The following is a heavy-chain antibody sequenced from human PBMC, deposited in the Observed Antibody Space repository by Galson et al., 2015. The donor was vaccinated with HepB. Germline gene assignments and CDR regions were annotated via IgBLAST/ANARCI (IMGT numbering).Heavy chain of an antibody. Sequence: SLRLSCAASGFTFSSYGMHWVRQAPGKGLEWVAVIWYDGSNKYYADSVKGRFTISRDNSKNTLYLQMNSLRAEDTAVYYCARDLNEQLVPNWYFDLWGRGALVTVSS. CDR1: GFTFSSYG. CDR2: IWYDGSNK. J-gene: IGHJ2*01. CDR3: ARDLNEQLVPNWYFDL. D-gene: IGHD6-6*01. V-gene: IGHV3-33*01.